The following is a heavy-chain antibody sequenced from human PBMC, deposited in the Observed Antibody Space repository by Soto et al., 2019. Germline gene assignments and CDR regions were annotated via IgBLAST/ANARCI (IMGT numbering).Heavy chain of an antibody. V-gene: IGHV3-30-3*01. CDR2: MSFDETKK. J-gene: IGHJ6*02. D-gene: IGHD3-22*01. CDR1: GFTFSNYA. CDR3: ARSHAPYYYDTTGFFFGLDV. Sequence: QVRLVESGGGVVQPGRSLRLSCAASGFTFSNYAMHWVRQAPCKGLEWVAVMSFDETKKYHAAAVERLFTISRDNSQNTLDLHMNSLRAEDTALYYCARSHAPYYYDTTGFFFGLDVWGQGTKVVVSS.